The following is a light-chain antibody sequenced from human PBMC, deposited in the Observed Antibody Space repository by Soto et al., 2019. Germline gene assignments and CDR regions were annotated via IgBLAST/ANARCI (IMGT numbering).Light chain of an antibody. Sequence: EILITQSPATLSVSPGDGATLSCRASQSISTNLACYQQKPGQAPRLLIYGASTRAAGIPARFRGSRSGTDFTLTISSLEPEDFAVYYCQQRSNWHSLTFGGGTKVDIK. J-gene: IGKJ4*01. CDR3: QQRSNWHSLT. CDR1: QSISTN. CDR2: GAS. V-gene: IGKV3-15*01.